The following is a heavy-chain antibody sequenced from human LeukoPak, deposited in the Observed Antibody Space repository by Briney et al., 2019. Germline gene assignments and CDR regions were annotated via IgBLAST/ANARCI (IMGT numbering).Heavy chain of an antibody. D-gene: IGHD5-12*01. CDR2: FDPEDGET. CDR3: ATPSYSGYDFDIYDY. CDR1: GYTLTELS. V-gene: IGHV1-24*01. J-gene: IGHJ4*02. Sequence: ASVKVSCKVSGYTLTELSMHWVRQAPGKGLEWMGGFDPEDGETIYAQKFQGRVTMTEDTSTDTAYMELSSLRSEDMAVYYCATPSYSGYDFDIYDYWGQGTLVTVSS.